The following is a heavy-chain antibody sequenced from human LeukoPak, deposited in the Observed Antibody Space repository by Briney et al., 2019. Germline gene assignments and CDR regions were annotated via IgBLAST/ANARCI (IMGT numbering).Heavy chain of an antibody. CDR1: GGTFSSYA. CDR2: ISAYNGNT. J-gene: IGHJ3*02. CDR3: ARVREHWGGYLIRAENAFDI. D-gene: IGHD3-16*01. V-gene: IGHV1-18*01. Sequence: GASVKVSCKASGGTFSSYAISWVRQAPGQGLEWMGWISAYNGNTNYAQKLQGRVTMTTDTSTSTAYMELRSLRSDDTAVYYCARVREHWGGYLIRAENAFDIWGQGTMVTVSS.